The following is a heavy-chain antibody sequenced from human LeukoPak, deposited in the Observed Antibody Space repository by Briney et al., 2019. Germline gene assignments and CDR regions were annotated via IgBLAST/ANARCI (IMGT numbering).Heavy chain of an antibody. D-gene: IGHD6-19*01. CDR2: ISGSGGST. V-gene: IGHV3-23*01. CDR1: GFTFSSYA. Sequence: GGSLRLSCAASGFTFSSYAMSWVRQAPGKGLEWVSAISGSGGSTYYADSVKGRFTISRDNAKNTLYLQMNSLRAEDTAVYYCASPGGYSSGWYVDAFDIWGQGTMVTVSS. J-gene: IGHJ3*02. CDR3: ASPGGYSSGWYVDAFDI.